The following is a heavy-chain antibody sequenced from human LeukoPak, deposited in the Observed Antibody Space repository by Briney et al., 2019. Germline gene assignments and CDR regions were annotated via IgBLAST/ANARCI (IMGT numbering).Heavy chain of an antibody. V-gene: IGHV1-2*02. CDR1: GYPFIGNY. J-gene: IGHJ3*02. CDR2: INPNSGGT. Sequence: ASVKVSCKASGYPFIGNYIHWVRQAPGQGLEWMGWINPNSGGTQYSQKFQGRVTLTRDTSITTGYMELSGLTSDDTAVYYCAILLDGLGNNDAFDIWGQGTMVTASS. CDR3: AILLDGLGNNDAFDI. D-gene: IGHD3-9*01.